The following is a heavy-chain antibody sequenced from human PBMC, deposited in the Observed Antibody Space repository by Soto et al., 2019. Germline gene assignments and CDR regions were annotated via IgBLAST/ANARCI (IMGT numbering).Heavy chain of an antibody. V-gene: IGHV1-18*01. CDR2: ISAYNGNT. J-gene: IGHJ6*02. CDR3: ARDSAGVHFIAARNYGMDV. Sequence: QVQLVQSGAEVKKPGASVKVSCKASGYTFTSYGISWVRQAPGQGLEWMGWISAYNGNTNYAQKLQGRVTMTTGTTTSTAYMERRSLRSDDTAVYYCARDSAGVHFIAARNYGMDVWGQGTTVTVSS. CDR1: GYTFTSYG. D-gene: IGHD6-6*01.